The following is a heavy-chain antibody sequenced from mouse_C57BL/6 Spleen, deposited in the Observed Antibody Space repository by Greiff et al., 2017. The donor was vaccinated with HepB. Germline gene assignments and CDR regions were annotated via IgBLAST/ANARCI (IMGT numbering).Heavy chain of an antibody. CDR1: GYTFTDYE. D-gene: IGHD1-1*01. CDR3: TRWGTTVVAPHAMDY. Sequence: QVQLQQSGAELVRPGASVTLSCKASGYTFTDYEMHWVKQTPVHGLEWIGAIDPETGGTAYNQKFKGKAILTADKSSSTAYMELRSLTSEDSAVYYCTRWGTTVVAPHAMDYWGQGTSVTVSS. CDR2: IDPETGGT. J-gene: IGHJ4*01. V-gene: IGHV1-15*01.